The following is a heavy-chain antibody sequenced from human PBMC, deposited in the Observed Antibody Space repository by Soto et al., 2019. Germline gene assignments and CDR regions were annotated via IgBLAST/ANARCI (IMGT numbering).Heavy chain of an antibody. D-gene: IGHD2-21*02. Sequence: QVQLEQSGAEVKEPGASVKVSCKTSGYTFTSYYIHWVRQAPGQGLEWMGRINPRGGGTSYAQKFQGRVTMTRDTSTSTVYVELSTLTSEDTAVYFCARGGSVVVVTDGFGFWGQGTLVTVSS. CDR3: ARGGSVVVVTDGFGF. J-gene: IGHJ4*02. CDR2: INPRGGGT. V-gene: IGHV1-46*01. CDR1: GYTFTSYY.